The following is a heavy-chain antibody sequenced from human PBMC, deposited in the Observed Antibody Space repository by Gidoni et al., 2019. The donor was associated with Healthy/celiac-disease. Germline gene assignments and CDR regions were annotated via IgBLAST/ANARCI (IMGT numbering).Heavy chain of an antibody. CDR1: GDTFTSDD. Sequence: QVQLVQSGAEVKKPGASVKVSCKASGDTFTSDDRHWVRQAPGQGLEWMGIINPRGGSTSYAPPFQGSVTMTRDTSTSTVYMELSSLRSEDTAVYYCARERLSGSYYYYYYYGMDVWGQGTTVTVSS. V-gene: IGHV1-46*01. CDR3: ARERLSGSYYYYYYYGMDV. CDR2: INPRGGST. J-gene: IGHJ6*02. D-gene: IGHD1-26*01.